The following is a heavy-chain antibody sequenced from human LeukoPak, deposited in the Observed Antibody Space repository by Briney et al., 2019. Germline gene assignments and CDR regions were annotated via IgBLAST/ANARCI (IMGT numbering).Heavy chain of an antibody. CDR3: ARDRSYYYDSSGPTDY. CDR2: ISAYNGNT. D-gene: IGHD3-22*01. CDR1: GYTFTSYG. V-gene: IGHV1-18*01. Sequence: ASVKVSCKASGYTFTSYGINWVRQAPGQGPEWMGWISAYNGNTNYAQKLQGRVTMTTDTSTSTAYMELRSLRSDDTAVYYCARDRSYYYDSSGPTDYWGQGTLVTVSS. J-gene: IGHJ4*02.